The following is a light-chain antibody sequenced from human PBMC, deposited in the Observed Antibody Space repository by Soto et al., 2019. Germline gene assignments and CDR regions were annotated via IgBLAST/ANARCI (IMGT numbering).Light chain of an antibody. V-gene: IGLV3-21*04. Sequence: SYELTQPPAVSVAPGKTARITCGGHNTGTKSVHWYQQKPGQAPVLVIYSASDRPSAIPERFSGSNSGNTATLTINRVEAGDEADYYCQVWDSGTDHVVFGGGTKLTVL. CDR1: NTGTKS. CDR3: QVWDSGTDHVV. J-gene: IGLJ3*02. CDR2: SAS.